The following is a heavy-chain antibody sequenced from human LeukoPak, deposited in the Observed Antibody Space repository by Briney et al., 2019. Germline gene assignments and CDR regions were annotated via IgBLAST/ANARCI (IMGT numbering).Heavy chain of an antibody. J-gene: IGHJ5*02. D-gene: IGHD4-17*01. Sequence: SETLSLTCTVSGGSISSYYWSWIRQPPGKGLEWIGSILNSGSTNYNPSLRSRVTISVDTSKNEFSLRVKSVTAADTAVYYCARRPSGANWFDPWGQGTLVTVSS. CDR3: ARRPSGANWFDP. CDR1: GGSISSYY. V-gene: IGHV4-59*01. CDR2: ILNSGST.